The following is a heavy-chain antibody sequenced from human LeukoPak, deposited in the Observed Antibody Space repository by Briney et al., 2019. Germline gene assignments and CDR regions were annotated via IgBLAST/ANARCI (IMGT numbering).Heavy chain of an antibody. CDR1: GGSISSNSYY. D-gene: IGHD2-15*01. Sequence: WETLSLTCTVSGGSISSNSYYWGWIRQPPGRGLEWIGSINYSGSTYYNPSLKSRVTISVDRSKNQFSLKLSSVTAADTAVYYCARGDHCSGGSCYSAPVGSFDYWGQGTLVTVSS. V-gene: IGHV4-39*07. CDR2: INYSGST. CDR3: ARGDHCSGGSCYSAPVGSFDY. J-gene: IGHJ4*02.